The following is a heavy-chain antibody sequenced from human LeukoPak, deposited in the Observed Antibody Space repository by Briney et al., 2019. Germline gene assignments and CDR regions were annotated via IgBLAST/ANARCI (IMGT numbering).Heavy chain of an antibody. CDR1: GFIFSSYA. D-gene: IGHD5-12*01. Sequence: SGGSLRLSCAASGFIFSSYAMSWVRQAPGKGLEWVSVTSGSGGSTYYADSVKGRFTISRDNSKNTLYLQMNSLRVEDTAVYYCAKTRGGVVATTSDYWGQGTLVSVSS. V-gene: IGHV3-23*01. CDR3: AKTRGGVVATTSDY. J-gene: IGHJ4*02. CDR2: TSGSGGST.